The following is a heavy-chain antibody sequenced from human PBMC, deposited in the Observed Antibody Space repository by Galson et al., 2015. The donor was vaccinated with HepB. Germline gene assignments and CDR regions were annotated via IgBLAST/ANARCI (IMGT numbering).Heavy chain of an antibody. CDR1: GFTFSSYS. J-gene: IGHJ4*02. CDR3: AREAVDSSSWFDY. V-gene: IGHV3-21*01. Sequence: SLRLSCAASGFTFSSYSMNWVRQAPGKGLEWVSSISSSSSYIYYADSVKGRFTISRDNAKNSLYLQMNSLRAEDTAVYYCAREAVDSSSWFDYWGQGTLVTVSS. CDR2: ISSSSSYI. D-gene: IGHD6-13*01.